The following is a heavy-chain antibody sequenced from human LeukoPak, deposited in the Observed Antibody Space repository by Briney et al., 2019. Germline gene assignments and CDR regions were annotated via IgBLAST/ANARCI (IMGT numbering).Heavy chain of an antibody. J-gene: IGHJ3*02. CDR3: ARVRKRAGDAFDI. CDR1: GGSISSGGYY. Sequence: SETLSLTCTVSGGSISSGGYYWSWIRQPPGKGLEWIGYIYHSGSTYYNPSLKSRVTISVDRSKNQFSLKLSSVTAADTAVYYCARVRKRAGDAFDIWGQGTMVTVSS. CDR2: IYHSGST. V-gene: IGHV4-30-2*01. D-gene: IGHD6-19*01.